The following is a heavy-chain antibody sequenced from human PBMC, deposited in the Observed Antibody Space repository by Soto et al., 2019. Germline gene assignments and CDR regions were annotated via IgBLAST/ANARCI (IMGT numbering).Heavy chain of an antibody. D-gene: IGHD3-16*01. CDR2: ITSSGRTI. J-gene: IGHJ6*02. CDR3: ARGGGYGGQYYYGMDV. CDR1: GFTFSDYY. Sequence: LRLSCAPSGFTFSDYYMSWIRQAPGKGLEWVSYITSSGRTIFYADSVKGRFTISRDNAKNSLYLQMNSLRAEDTAVYYCARGGGYGGQYYYGMDVWGQGTTVTVSS. V-gene: IGHV3-11*01.